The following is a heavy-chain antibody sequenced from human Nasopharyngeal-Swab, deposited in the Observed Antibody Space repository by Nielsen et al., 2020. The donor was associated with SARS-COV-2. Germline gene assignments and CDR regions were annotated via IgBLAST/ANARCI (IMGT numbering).Heavy chain of an antibody. V-gene: IGHV3-30*18. Sequence: GSLKISCAASGFTFSTYAMHWVRQAPGKGLEWVTLISNDGSNKYYGDSVKGRFTISRGNSRNTLFLQMNSLRPEDTAVYYCAKAQGIRYGLDVWGHGTTVTVSS. CDR2: ISNDGSNK. CDR3: AKAQGIRYGLDV. J-gene: IGHJ6*02. CDR1: GFTFSTYA.